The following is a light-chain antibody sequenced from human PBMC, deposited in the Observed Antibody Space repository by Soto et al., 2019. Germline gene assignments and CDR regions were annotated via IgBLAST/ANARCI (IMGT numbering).Light chain of an antibody. CDR2: RSN. Sequence: QSVLTQPPSASGTPGQRVTISCSGSSSKIGSNSVNWYQQFPGTAPKVLIYRSNQRPSGVPDRFSGSKSGTSASLAISGLQSEDEADYYCAAWDDTLDGVVFGGGTKLTVL. J-gene: IGLJ2*01. CDR3: AAWDDTLDGVV. V-gene: IGLV1-44*01. CDR1: SSKIGSNS.